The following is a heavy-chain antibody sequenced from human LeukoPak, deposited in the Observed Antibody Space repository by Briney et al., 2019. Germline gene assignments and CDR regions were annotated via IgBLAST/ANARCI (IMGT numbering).Heavy chain of an antibody. D-gene: IGHD3-22*01. V-gene: IGHV4-4*07. CDR2: IYTSGST. Sequence: SENLSLTCTVSGGSISSYYWSWIRQPAGKGLEWIGRIYTSGSTNYNPSLKSGVTMSVDTSKNQFSLKLSSVTAADTAVYYCARYLALYYYDSSGNAFDIWGQGTMVTVSS. J-gene: IGHJ3*02. CDR3: ARYLALYYYDSSGNAFDI. CDR1: GGSISSYY.